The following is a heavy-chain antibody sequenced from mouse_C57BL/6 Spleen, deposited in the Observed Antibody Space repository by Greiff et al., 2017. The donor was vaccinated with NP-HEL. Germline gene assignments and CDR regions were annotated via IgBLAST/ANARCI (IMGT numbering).Heavy chain of an antibody. D-gene: IGHD1-1*01. CDR3: ARDGVVATPHFDY. CDR2: IDPSDSET. J-gene: IGHJ2*01. CDR1: GYTFTSYW. Sequence: VQLQQPGAELVRPGSSVKLSCKASGYTFTSYWMHWVKQRPIQGLEWIGNIDPSDSETHYNQKFKDKATLTVDKSSSTAYMQLSSLTSEDSAVYYCARDGVVATPHFDYWGQGTTLTVSS. V-gene: IGHV1-52*01.